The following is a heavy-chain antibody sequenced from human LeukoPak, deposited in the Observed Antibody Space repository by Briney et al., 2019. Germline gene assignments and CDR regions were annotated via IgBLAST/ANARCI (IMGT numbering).Heavy chain of an antibody. V-gene: IGHV3-21*01. CDR3: ARRGGTAMVTFDY. D-gene: IGHD5-18*01. CDR2: ISSSSSYI. CDR1: GFTFSSYS. Sequence: GGSLRLSCAASGFTFSSYSMNWVRQAPGKGLEWVSSISSSSSYIYYADSVKGRFTISRDNAKNSLYLQMNSLRAEDTAVYYCARRGGTAMVTFDYWGQGTLVTVSS. J-gene: IGHJ4*02.